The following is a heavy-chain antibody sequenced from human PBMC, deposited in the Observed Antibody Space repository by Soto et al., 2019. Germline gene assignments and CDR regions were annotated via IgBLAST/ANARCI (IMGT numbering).Heavy chain of an antibody. V-gene: IGHV3-21*01. CDR2: ISSSSSYI. J-gene: IGHJ4*02. CDR3: ARLATYDSSGDYCY. Sequence: EVQLVESGGGLVKPGGSLRLSCAASGFTFSSYSMNWVRQAPWKGLEWVSSISSSSSYIYYADSVKGRFTISRDNAKNSLYLQMNSLRAEDTAVYYCARLATYDSSGDYCYWGQGTGVSVSS. D-gene: IGHD3-22*01. CDR1: GFTFSSYS.